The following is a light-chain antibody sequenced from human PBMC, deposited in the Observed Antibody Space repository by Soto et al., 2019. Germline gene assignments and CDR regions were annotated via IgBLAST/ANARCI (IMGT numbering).Light chain of an antibody. CDR3: QQRSKWPIT. J-gene: IGKJ5*01. CDR1: QSVGSN. Sequence: EIEMTQSPATLSVSPGERATLSCRASQSVGSNLAWYQQKPGQAPRLLIYGASTRATGIPARFSGSGPGTDFTLIISSLEPEDFAVYYCQQRSKWPITFGQVTLLEI. V-gene: IGKV3D-11*02. CDR2: GAS.